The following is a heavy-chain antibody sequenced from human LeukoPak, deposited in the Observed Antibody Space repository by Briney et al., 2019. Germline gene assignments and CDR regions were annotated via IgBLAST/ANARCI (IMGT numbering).Heavy chain of an antibody. CDR3: ARQGGYDFWSQDWFDP. CDR1: GGSISSYY. D-gene: IGHD3-3*01. Sequence: SETLSLTCTVSGGSISSYYWSWIRQPPGKGLEWIGYIYYSGSTNYNPSLKSRVTISVDTSKNQFSLKLSSVTAADTAVYYCARQGGYDFWSQDWFDPWGQGTLVTASS. V-gene: IGHV4-59*08. J-gene: IGHJ5*02. CDR2: IYYSGST.